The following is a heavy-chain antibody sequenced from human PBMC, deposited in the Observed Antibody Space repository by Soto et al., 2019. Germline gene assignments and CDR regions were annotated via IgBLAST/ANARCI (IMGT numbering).Heavy chain of an antibody. CDR1: GVSIHNSHSF. CDR3: GRVVEGATRHTDPDS. CDR2: VYHNGGA. Sequence: SETLSLTCTVSGVSIHNSHSFWTWIRQPPGKGLQFIASVYHNGGAHYNSSLKSRVTISVDTANNQVSLRMRSLTAADTAFYYCGRVVEGATRHTDPDSWGQGILVTVSS. J-gene: IGHJ5*01. V-gene: IGHV4-39*01. D-gene: IGHD3-3*01.